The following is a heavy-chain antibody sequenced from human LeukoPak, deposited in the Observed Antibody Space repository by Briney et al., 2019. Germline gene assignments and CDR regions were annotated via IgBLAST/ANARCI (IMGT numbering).Heavy chain of an antibody. CDR2: ISPYNGNT. J-gene: IGHJ4*02. D-gene: IGHD3-22*01. CDR3: ARGPHERSGYPDD. Sequence: GASVKVSCKASGYTFNTYGITWVRQAPGQGLEWMGWISPYNGNTNHAQKFQGRVTLTTDTSTSTAYMELRSLRSDDTAVYYCARGPHERSGYPDDWGQGTLVTVSS. V-gene: IGHV1-18*01. CDR1: GYTFNTYG.